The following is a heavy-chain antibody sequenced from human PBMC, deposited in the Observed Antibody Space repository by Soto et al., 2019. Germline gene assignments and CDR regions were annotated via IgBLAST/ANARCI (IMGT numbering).Heavy chain of an antibody. V-gene: IGHV1-69*13. D-gene: IGHD3-22*01. J-gene: IGHJ4*02. Sequence: SVKVSCKASGGTFSSYAISWVRQAPGQGLEWMGGIIPIFGTANYAQKFQGRVTITADESTSTAYMELSSLRSEDTAVYYCARGRYYYDSSGYYPNYYYFDYWGLG. CDR3: ARGRYYYDSSGYYPNYYYFDY. CDR2: IIPIFGTA. CDR1: GGTFSSYA.